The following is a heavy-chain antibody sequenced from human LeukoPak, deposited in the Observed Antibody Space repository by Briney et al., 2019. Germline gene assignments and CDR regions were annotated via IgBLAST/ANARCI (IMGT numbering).Heavy chain of an antibody. V-gene: IGHV3-33*01. D-gene: IGHD7-27*01. J-gene: IGHJ5*02. CDR2: IWYDGSNK. CDR1: GFTFSSYG. Sequence: GRSLRLSCAASGFTFSSYGMRWVRQAPGKGLEWVAVIWYDGSNKYYADSVKGRFTISRDNSKNTLYLQMSSLRAEDTAVYYCVREWVDWGQGYNWFDRWGQGTLATVSS. CDR3: VREWVDWGQGYNWFDR.